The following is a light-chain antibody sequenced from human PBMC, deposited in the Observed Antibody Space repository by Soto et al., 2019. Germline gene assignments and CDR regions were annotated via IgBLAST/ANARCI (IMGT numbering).Light chain of an antibody. J-gene: IGKJ4*01. CDR3: QQYGSSPLT. CDR2: GAS. CDR1: QSVSSSY. Sequence: EIVMTQSPATLSVSPVERATLSCMASQSVSSSYLAWYQQKPGQAPRLLIYGASSRATGIPDRFSGSGSGTDFTLTISRLEPEDFVVYYCQQYGSSPLTFGGGTKVDIK. V-gene: IGKV3-20*01.